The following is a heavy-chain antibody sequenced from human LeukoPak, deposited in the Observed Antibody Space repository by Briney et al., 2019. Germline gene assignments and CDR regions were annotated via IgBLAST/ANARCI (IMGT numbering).Heavy chain of an antibody. CDR1: GFTFSSYG. CDR3: AKGPNPIDYWYFDL. J-gene: IGHJ2*01. V-gene: IGHV3-30*18. D-gene: IGHD1-14*01. Sequence: PGGSLRLSCAASGFTFSSYGMHWVRQAPGKGLEWVAVISYDGSNKYYADSVKGRFTISRDNSKNTLYLQMNSLRAEDTAVYYCAKGPNPIDYWYFDLWDRGTLVTVPS. CDR2: ISYDGSNK.